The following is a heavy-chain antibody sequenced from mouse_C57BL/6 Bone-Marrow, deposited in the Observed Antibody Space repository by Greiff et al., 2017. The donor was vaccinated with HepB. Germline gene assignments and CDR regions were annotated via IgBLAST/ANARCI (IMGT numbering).Heavy chain of an antibody. J-gene: IGHJ3*01. CDR3: ARQGDYDYWGFAY. CDR2: ISNGGGST. Sequence: EVHLVESGGGLVQPGGSLKLSCAASGFTFSDYYMYWVRQTPEKRLEWVAYISNGGGSTYYPDTVKGRFTISRDNAKNTLYLQMSRLKSEYTAMYYCARQGDYDYWGFAYWGQGTLVTVSA. V-gene: IGHV5-12*01. D-gene: IGHD2-4*01. CDR1: GFTFSDYY.